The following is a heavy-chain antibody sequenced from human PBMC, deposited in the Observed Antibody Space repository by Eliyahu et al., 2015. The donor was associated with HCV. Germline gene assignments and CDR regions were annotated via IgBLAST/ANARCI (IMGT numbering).Heavy chain of an antibody. V-gene: IGHV3-72*01. Sequence: GKGLEWIGRIRNKAKSYTTEYAASVKGRFTISRDDSKNSLDLQMNSLKSEDTAVYYCVRGAGPTAKNYYYGLDVWGQGTTVTVSS. CDR2: IRNKAKSYTT. D-gene: IGHD1-26*01. J-gene: IGHJ6*02. CDR3: VRGAGPTAKNYYYGLDV.